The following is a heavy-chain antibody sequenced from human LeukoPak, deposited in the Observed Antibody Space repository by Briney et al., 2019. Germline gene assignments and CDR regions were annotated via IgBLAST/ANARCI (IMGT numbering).Heavy chain of an antibody. CDR2: INHSGST. V-gene: IGHV4-34*01. D-gene: IGHD3-22*01. CDR3: ARAGDSSGYYQRPRFDY. J-gene: IGHJ4*02. Sequence: PSETLSLTCAVYGGSFSGCYWSWIRQPPGKGLEWIGEINHSGSTNYNPSLKSRVTISVDTSKNQFSLKLSSVTAADTAVYYCARAGDSSGYYQRPRFDYWGQGTLVTVSS. CDR1: GGSFSGCY.